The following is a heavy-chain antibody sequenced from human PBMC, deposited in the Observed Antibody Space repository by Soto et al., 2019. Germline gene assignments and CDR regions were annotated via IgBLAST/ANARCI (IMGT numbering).Heavy chain of an antibody. CDR2: NSYSGST. D-gene: IGHD3-16*01. V-gene: IGHV4-59*08. CDR1: GGSTSSYY. Sequence: PSETLSLTCTVTGGSTSSYYWSWLRQPPGKGLEWIGYNSYSGSTDYNPSLKSRVTISVDTSKNQFSLKLSSATAADTAVYYCARHGGGFSFDYWGEGTLVTVSS. CDR3: ARHGGGFSFDY. J-gene: IGHJ4*02.